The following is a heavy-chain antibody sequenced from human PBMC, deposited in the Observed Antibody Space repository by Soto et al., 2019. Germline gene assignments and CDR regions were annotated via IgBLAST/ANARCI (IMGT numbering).Heavy chain of an antibody. CDR3: VKDRAPRDGYKTQPGS. CDR1: GFTFSIYA. CDR2: VSTNGGTS. V-gene: IGHV3-64D*06. D-gene: IGHD5-12*01. J-gene: IGHJ5*02. Sequence: LRLSCSASGFTFSIYAMHWVRQAPGKGLEYVSAVSTNGGTSYYADSVKGRFTISRDNSRNTLYLQMNSLRPEDTAVYYCVKDRAPRDGYKTQPGSWGLGTLVTSPQ.